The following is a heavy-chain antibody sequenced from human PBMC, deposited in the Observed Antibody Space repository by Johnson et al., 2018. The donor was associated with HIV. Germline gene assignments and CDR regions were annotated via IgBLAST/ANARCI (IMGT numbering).Heavy chain of an antibody. V-gene: IGHV3-53*01. CDR3: ARDALANWEEVDAFDI. CDR2: IYSGGSK. Sequence: EVQLVESGGGLIQPGGSLRLSCAASGFTVSSNYMSWVRQAPGKGLEWVSVIYSGGSKYYADSVKGRFSISRDKSKNTLYRQMNSLRAEDTAVYYCARDALANWEEVDAFDIWGQGTMVTISS. J-gene: IGHJ3*02. CDR1: GFTVSSNY. D-gene: IGHD7-27*01.